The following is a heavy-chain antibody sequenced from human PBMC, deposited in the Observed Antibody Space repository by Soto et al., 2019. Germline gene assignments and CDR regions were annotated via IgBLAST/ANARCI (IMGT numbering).Heavy chain of an antibody. CDR2: MYNSGRT. D-gene: IGHD3-10*01. Sequence: SETLSLTCTVAGGSISNYYWTWIRQTPGKGLEWIGFMYNSGRTHYNPSLKSRVTISLDTSKNQFSLNLRSVTAADTAVYYCASMGYHYGSGSYPLDYWGQGTLVTVSS. CDR1: GGSISNYY. V-gene: IGHV4-59*08. J-gene: IGHJ4*02. CDR3: ASMGYHYGSGSYPLDY.